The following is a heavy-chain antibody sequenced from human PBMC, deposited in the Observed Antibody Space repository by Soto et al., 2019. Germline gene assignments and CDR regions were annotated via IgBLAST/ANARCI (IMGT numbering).Heavy chain of an antibody. CDR1: GFTFSSYS. J-gene: IGHJ4*02. V-gene: IGHV3-21*01. CDR3: ARDGKDYALDY. CDR2: ISSSSSYI. D-gene: IGHD4-17*01. Sequence: EVQLVESGGGLVKPGGSLRLSCAASGFTFSSYSMNWVRQAPGKGLEWVSSISSSSSYIYYADSVKGRFTISRDKAKNTLYLQMNSLRAEDTALYYCARDGKDYALDYWGQGTLVTVSS.